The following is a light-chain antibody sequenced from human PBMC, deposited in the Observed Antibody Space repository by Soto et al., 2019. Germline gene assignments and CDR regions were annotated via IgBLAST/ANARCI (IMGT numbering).Light chain of an antibody. Sequence: EIVMTKSPVTLSVSPGERATLSCRASQSVSSYLAWYQQKPGQSPRLLIYDASNRATGIPARFSGSGSGTEFTLTISSLEPEDFAVYYCQQRSNWFSFGPGTKVDIK. CDR1: QSVSSY. V-gene: IGKV3-11*01. J-gene: IGKJ3*01. CDR3: QQRSNWFS. CDR2: DAS.